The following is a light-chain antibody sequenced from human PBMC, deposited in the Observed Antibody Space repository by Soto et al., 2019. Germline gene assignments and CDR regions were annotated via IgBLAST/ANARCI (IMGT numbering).Light chain of an antibody. CDR2: GNT. CDR1: SSNIGAGYD. V-gene: IGLV1-40*01. CDR3: QSYDSSLSARV. J-gene: IGLJ3*02. Sequence: QLVLTQPPSVSGAPVQRFTISCTGSSSNIGAGYDVHRYQQLPGTAPKLLIYGNTNRPSGVPDRFSGYKYCTSASLAIAGLKAADEADYYCQSYDSSLSARVFGGGTQLTVL.